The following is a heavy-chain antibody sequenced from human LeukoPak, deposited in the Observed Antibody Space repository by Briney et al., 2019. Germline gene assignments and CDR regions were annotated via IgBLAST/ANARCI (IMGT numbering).Heavy chain of an antibody. V-gene: IGHV3-30*04. J-gene: IGHJ5*02. CDR3: ARDLDYGDYFGWSDP. Sequence: GGSLRLSCAASGFTFSSYAMHWVRQAPGKGLEWVAVISYDGSNKYYADSVKGRFTISRDNSKNTLYLQMNSLRAEDTAVYYCARDLDYGDYFGWSDPWGQGTLVTVSS. CDR2: ISYDGSNK. CDR1: GFTFSSYA. D-gene: IGHD4-17*01.